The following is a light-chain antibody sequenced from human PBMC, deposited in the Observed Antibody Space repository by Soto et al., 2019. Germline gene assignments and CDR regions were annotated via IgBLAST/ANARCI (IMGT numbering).Light chain of an antibody. V-gene: IGLV2-14*01. CDR2: DVG. Sequence: QSALTQPASVSGSPGQSITISCTGTSSDVGGYKFVSWYQQHPGKAPKLMIYDVGNRPSGVSNRFSGSKSGNTASLTISGLQAEDEADYYCSSYTSSSTLVVFGGGTQLTVL. CDR1: SSDVGGYKF. J-gene: IGLJ2*01. CDR3: SSYTSSSTLVV.